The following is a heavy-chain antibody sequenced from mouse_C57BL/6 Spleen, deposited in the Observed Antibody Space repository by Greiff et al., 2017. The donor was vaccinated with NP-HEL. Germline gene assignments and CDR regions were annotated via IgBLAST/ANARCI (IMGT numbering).Heavy chain of an antibody. D-gene: IGHD2-5*01. V-gene: IGHV1-55*01. Sequence: QVQLQQPGAELVKPGASVKMSCKASGYTFTSYWITWVKQRHGQGLEWIGDIYPGSGSTNYNEKFKSKATLTVDTSSSPAYMQLSSLTSEDSAVYYCARWNYSNLDYWGQGTTLTVSS. CDR1: GYTFTSYW. J-gene: IGHJ2*01. CDR2: IYPGSGST. CDR3: ARWNYSNLDY.